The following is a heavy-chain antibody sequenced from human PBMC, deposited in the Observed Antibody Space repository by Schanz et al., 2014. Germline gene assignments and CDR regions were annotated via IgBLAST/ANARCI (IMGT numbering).Heavy chain of an antibody. Sequence: EGQLLESGGGLIQPGGSLRLSCAVSGFTVSSNHMSWVRQAPGKGLEWVSSISSSGSYIHYADSVKGRFTISRDNAKNSLYLQMNSLRAEDTAVFYCAKDLLYGAPMPLNHLDYWGRGTLVTVSS. CDR1: GFTVSSNH. D-gene: IGHD2-2*01. CDR2: ISSSGSYI. CDR3: AKDLLYGAPMPLNHLDY. V-gene: IGHV3-21*04. J-gene: IGHJ4*02.